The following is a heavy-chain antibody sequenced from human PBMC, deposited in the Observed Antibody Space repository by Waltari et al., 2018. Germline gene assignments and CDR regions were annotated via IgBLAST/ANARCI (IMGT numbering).Heavy chain of an antibody. D-gene: IGHD6-6*01. J-gene: IGHJ4*02. Sequence: QVQMVQSGAEVKKPGDSVKVSCKFSDYTLIDLSMHWVRQRPGHGLELMGSFDPQHGERIYAPHFQGRLNMTEDTSTDTAYMELSRLRSDDTAVYYCATYHSGRVHRWGQGTLVTVSS. V-gene: IGHV1-24*01. CDR2: FDPQHGER. CDR1: DYTLIDLS. CDR3: ATYHSGRVHR.